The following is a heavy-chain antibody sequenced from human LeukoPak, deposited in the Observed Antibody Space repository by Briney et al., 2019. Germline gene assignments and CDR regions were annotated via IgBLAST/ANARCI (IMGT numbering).Heavy chain of an antibody. J-gene: IGHJ5*02. Sequence: GASVKVSCKASGGTFSSYAISWVRQAPGQGLEWMGGIIPIFGTANYAQKFQGRVTITADESTSTAYMELSSLRSEDTAVYYCARGKEGYYDSSGYPFYYNWFDPWGQGTLVTVSS. CDR2: IIPIFGTA. D-gene: IGHD3-22*01. CDR3: ARGKEGYYDSSGYPFYYNWFDP. V-gene: IGHV1-69*13. CDR1: GGTFSSYA.